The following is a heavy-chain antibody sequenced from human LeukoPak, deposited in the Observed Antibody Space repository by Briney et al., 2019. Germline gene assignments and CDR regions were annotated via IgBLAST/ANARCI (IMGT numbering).Heavy chain of an antibody. D-gene: IGHD3-22*01. CDR2: IYYNGST. CDR3: ARLDRSGYEMGGTWFDP. V-gene: IGHV4-59*08. Sequence: SETLSLTCTVSGGSISSYYWSWIRQPPGKGLEWIGYIYYNGSTNSNPSLKSRVTVSLDTSKNQFSLKLSSMTAADTAVYYCARLDRSGYEMGGTWFDPWGQGTLVTVSS. CDR1: GGSISSYY. J-gene: IGHJ5*02.